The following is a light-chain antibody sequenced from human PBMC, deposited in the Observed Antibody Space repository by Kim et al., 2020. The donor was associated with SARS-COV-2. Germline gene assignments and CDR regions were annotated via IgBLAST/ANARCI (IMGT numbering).Light chain of an antibody. J-gene: IGLJ2*01. CDR1: TLGDKY. V-gene: IGLV3-1*01. CDR2: QDT. CDR3: QAWDSSTVV. Sequence: SVSPGQTASITCSGETLGDKYAFWYQQKPGQSPVLVIYQDTKRPSGIPERFSGSNSGNTATLTISGTLPMDEADYYCQAWDSSTVVFGGGTQLTVL.